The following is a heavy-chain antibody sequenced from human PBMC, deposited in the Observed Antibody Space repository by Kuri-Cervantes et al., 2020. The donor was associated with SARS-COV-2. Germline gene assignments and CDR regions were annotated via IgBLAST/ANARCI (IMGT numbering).Heavy chain of an antibody. CDR2: INPSGGST. CDR1: GDTFTSYC. D-gene: IGHD1-1*01. J-gene: IGHJ6*02. Sequence: KIFCKASGDTFTSYCMHWVRQASGQGLEWMGIINPSGGSTSYAQKFQGRVTMTRDTSPSTVYMELSSLRSEDTAVYYCARDQIGTGTARQYYYYGMDVWGQGPTVTVSS. CDR3: ARDQIGTGTARQYYYYGMDV. V-gene: IGHV1-46*01.